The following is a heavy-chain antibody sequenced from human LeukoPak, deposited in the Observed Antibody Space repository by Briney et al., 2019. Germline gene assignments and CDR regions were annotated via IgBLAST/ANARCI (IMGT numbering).Heavy chain of an antibody. CDR1: GFTFSSYW. D-gene: IGHD3-22*01. CDR3: ARDREGYYDSSGEPFDY. J-gene: IGHJ4*02. V-gene: IGHV3-7*01. Sequence: PGGSLRLSCAASGFTFSSYWMSWVRQAPGKGLEWVANIKQDGSEKYYVDSVKGRFTISRDNAKNSLYLQMNSLRAEDTAVYYCARDREGYYDSSGEPFDYWGQGTLVTVSS. CDR2: IKQDGSEK.